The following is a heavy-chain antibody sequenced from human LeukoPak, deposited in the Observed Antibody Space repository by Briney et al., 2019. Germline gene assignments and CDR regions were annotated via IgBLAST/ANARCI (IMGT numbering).Heavy chain of an antibody. V-gene: IGHV1-69*05. D-gene: IGHD3-16*01. CDR1: GGTFSSYA. CDR2: IIPIFGTA. Sequence: PVKVSCKASGGTFSSYAISWVRQAPGQGLEWMGRIIPIFGTANYAQKFQGRVTITTDESTSTAYMELSSLRSEDTAVYYCARGSYDYVWGSPTPYYFDYWGQGTLVTVSS. J-gene: IGHJ4*02. CDR3: ARGSYDYVWGSPTPYYFDY.